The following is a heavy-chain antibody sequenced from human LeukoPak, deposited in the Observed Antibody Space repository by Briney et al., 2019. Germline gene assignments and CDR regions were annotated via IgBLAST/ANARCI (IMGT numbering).Heavy chain of an antibody. CDR2: IIPILGIA. Sequence: SVKVSCKASGGTFSSHVISWVRQAPGQGLEWMGRIIPILGIANYAQKFQGRATITADKSTSTTYMELSSLRSEDTAVYYCASPPADYYDSRDYFDYWGQGTLVTVSS. D-gene: IGHD3-22*01. J-gene: IGHJ4*02. V-gene: IGHV1-69*04. CDR1: GGTFSSHV. CDR3: ASPPADYYDSRDYFDY.